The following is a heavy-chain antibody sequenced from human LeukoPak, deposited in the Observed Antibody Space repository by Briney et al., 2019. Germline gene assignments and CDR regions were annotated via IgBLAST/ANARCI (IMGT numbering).Heavy chain of an antibody. CDR1: GYTFTSYV. CDR3: ARDIYGIRGGGNDY. Sequence: GASVKVSCKASGYTFTSYVISWVRQAPGQGLEWMGWISAYNGNTKYAQKFQGIVTMTTDTTTSTAYMELKSLRSDDTAVYYCARDIYGIRGGGNDYWGQGTLLTVSS. J-gene: IGHJ4*02. CDR2: ISAYNGNT. D-gene: IGHD1-26*01. V-gene: IGHV1-18*01.